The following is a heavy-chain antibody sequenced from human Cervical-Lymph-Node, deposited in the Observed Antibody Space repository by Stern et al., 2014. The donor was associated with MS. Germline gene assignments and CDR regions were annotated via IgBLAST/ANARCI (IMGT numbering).Heavy chain of an antibody. CDR3: ARRPIAGGVLNFDF. V-gene: IGHV5-51*01. Sequence: VQLEQSGAEVKKPGESLKLSCKSSGFTFSTYWIRWGRQMPGQGLGRMGIIYPGDSDTSYTPPFDGQVTTPFVTSTTTAFLQGCSLKASDTAMYYCARRPIAGGVLNFDFWGQGTQVTVSS. CDR1: GFTFSTYW. CDR2: IYPGDSDT. J-gene: IGHJ4*02. D-gene: IGHD1-26*01.